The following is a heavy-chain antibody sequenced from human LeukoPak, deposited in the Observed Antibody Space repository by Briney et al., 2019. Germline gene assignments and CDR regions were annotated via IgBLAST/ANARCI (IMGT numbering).Heavy chain of an antibody. CDR2: IHYSGGS. J-gene: IGHJ3*01. V-gene: IGHV4-39*01. CDR1: GGSISSSSHY. Sequence: SETLSLTCTVSGGSISSSSHYWGWIRQPPGKGLEWIASIHYSGGSNYNPSLKSRLTISVDTSKNQVSLKVRSVTAADTAVYYCAKHESLIAFDVWGQGTMVTVSS. CDR3: AKHESLIAFDV.